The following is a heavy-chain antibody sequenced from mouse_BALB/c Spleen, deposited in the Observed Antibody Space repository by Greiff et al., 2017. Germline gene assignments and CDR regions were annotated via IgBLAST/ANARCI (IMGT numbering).Heavy chain of an antibody. CDR2: INPGSGGT. J-gene: IGHJ2*01. V-gene: IGHV1-54*01. Sequence: QVQLQQSGAELVRPGTSVKVSCKASGYAFTNYLIEWVKQRPGQGLEWIGVINPGSGGTNYNEKFKGKATLTADKSSSTAYMQLSSLTSDDSAVYYCARNYYRYGDYWGQGTTLTVSS. CDR1: GYAFTNYL. D-gene: IGHD2-14*01. CDR3: ARNYYRYGDY.